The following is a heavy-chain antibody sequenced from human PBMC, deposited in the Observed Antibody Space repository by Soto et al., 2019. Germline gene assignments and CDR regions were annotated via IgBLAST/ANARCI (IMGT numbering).Heavy chain of an antibody. Sequence: QEQLVQSGADVKMPGSSVKVSCKASGGTFSNYAISWVRQAPGQGLEWMGGIMPQFGTANYTQKFQGRLSITADESTGTFYMDLSNLRSEDTAVYYCASLGWCSETCCYFHGMGVWGQGTTVAVSS. CDR3: ASLGWCSETCCYFHGMGV. CDR1: GGTFSNYA. J-gene: IGHJ6*02. V-gene: IGHV1-69*01. D-gene: IGHD2-15*01. CDR2: IMPQFGTA.